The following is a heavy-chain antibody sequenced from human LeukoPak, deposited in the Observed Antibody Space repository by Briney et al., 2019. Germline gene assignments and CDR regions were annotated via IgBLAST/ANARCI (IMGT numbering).Heavy chain of an antibody. CDR1: GFTFSSYW. Sequence: GGSLRLSCAASGFTFSSYWMHWVRQAPGKGLVCVSRISTDGSSTSYADSVKGRFTISRDNAKNTLYLQMNSLRAEDTAVYYCASASGNYYHTGYWGQGTLVTVSS. V-gene: IGHV3-74*01. J-gene: IGHJ4*02. D-gene: IGHD1-26*01. CDR3: ASASGNYYHTGY. CDR2: ISTDGSST.